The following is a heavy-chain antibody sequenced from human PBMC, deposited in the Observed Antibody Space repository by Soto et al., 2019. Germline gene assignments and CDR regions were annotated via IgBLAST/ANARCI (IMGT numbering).Heavy chain of an antibody. Sequence: SETLSLTCTVSGGSISSGGYYWSWIRQHPGKGLEWIGYIYYSGSTYYNPSLKSRVTISVDTSKNQFSLKLSSVTAADTAVYYCAGGLYSSSSPLGYWGQGTLVTVSS. CDR2: IYYSGST. J-gene: IGHJ4*02. D-gene: IGHD6-6*01. CDR3: AGGLYSSSSPLGY. V-gene: IGHV4-31*03. CDR1: GGSISSGGYY.